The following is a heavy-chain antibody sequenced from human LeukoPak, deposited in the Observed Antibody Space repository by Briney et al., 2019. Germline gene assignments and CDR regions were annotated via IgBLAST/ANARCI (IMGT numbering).Heavy chain of an antibody. CDR2: IIPIFGTA. Sequence: GSSVKVSCKASGGTFSSYAISWAGLAPGQGLEWMGRIIPIFGTANYAQKFQGRVTITTDESTSTAYMELSSLRSEDTAVYYCAREISADSSGYYYDYWYFDLWGRGTLVTVSS. CDR3: AREISADSSGYYYDYWYFDL. J-gene: IGHJ2*01. CDR1: GGTFSSYA. V-gene: IGHV1-69*05. D-gene: IGHD3-22*01.